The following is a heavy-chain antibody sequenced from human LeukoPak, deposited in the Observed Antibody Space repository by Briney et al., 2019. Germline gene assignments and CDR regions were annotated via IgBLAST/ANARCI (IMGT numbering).Heavy chain of an antibody. CDR3: AGDYGSGSYRFDF. Sequence: SQTLSLTCAVSGGSITNALYSWSWIRQPPGKGLEWIGYIYHSGSTTYNPSLKSRLTISLDTSKNQFSLNLNSVTAADTAVYYCAGDYGSGSYRFDFWGQGSLVTVSS. V-gene: IGHV4-30-4*07. J-gene: IGHJ4*02. D-gene: IGHD3-10*01. CDR2: IYHSGST. CDR1: GGSITNALYS.